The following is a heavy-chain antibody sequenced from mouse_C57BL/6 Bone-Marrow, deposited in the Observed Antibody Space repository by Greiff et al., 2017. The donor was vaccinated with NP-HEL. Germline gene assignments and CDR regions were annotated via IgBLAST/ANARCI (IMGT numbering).Heavy chain of an antibody. J-gene: IGHJ3*01. CDR1: GFNIKDDY. Sequence: VQLQQSGAELVRPGASVKLSCTASGFNIKDDYMHWVKQRPEQGLEWIGWIDPENGDTEYASKFQGKATITADTSSNTAYLQLSSLTSEDTAVYYCTTRAWFAYLGQGTLVTVSA. V-gene: IGHV14-4*01. CDR2: IDPENGDT. CDR3: TTRAWFAY.